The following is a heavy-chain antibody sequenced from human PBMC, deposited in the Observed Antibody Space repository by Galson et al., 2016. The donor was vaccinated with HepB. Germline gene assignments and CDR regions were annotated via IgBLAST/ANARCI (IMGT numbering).Heavy chain of an antibody. D-gene: IGHD3-16*01. CDR3: AREFSHDNPAWGSYGMDV. Sequence: SETLSLTCTVSGGSVSSGPYYWSWIRKPPGKGLEYIGHIFYSGRTTYNPSLRSRVTISLDTSENQFSLRLSSVTAADTALYYCAREFSHDNPAWGSYGMDVWGQGTTGTVSS. J-gene: IGHJ6*02. V-gene: IGHV4-61*01. CDR2: IFYSGRT. CDR1: GGSVSSGPYY.